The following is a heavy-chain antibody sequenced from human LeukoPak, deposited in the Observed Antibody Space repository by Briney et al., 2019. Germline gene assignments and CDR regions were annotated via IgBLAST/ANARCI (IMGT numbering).Heavy chain of an antibody. J-gene: IGHJ6*02. D-gene: IGHD2-2*01. CDR3: ARVVVVPAAPSRGSGYYYYVMDV. CDR1: GFTFSSYS. Sequence: GGSLRLSCAASGFTFSSYSMNWVRQAPGKGLEWVSYISSTSSTIYYADSVKGRFTISRDNAKNSLYLQMNSLRDEDTAVYYCARVVVVPAAPSRGSGYYYYVMDVWGQGTTVTVSS. CDR2: ISSTSSTI. V-gene: IGHV3-48*02.